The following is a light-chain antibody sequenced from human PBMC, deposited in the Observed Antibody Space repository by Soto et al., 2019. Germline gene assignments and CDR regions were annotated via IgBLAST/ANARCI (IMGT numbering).Light chain of an antibody. J-gene: IGKJ4*01. CDR2: GTS. Sequence: DIQMTQSPSSLSASVGDRVTLTCRASQSISKYLNWYQVKSDKGPKLLIYGTSTLQSGVPSRFSGSGSGTHFTLTISNLQPEDFAVYYCQQGYSPLLTFGGGTRVEIK. CDR3: QQGYSPLLT. V-gene: IGKV1-39*01. CDR1: QSISKY.